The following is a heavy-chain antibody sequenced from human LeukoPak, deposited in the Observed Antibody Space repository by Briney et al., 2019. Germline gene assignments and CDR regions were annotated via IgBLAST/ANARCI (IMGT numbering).Heavy chain of an antibody. J-gene: IGHJ4*02. CDR1: GFTFSSSG. D-gene: IGHD2-2*01. V-gene: IGHV3-30*18. CDR2: ISYDGSNK. Sequence: GGSLRLSCAASGFTFSSSGMHWVRQAPGKGLEWVAVISYDGSNKYYADSVKGRFTFSRDNSKNTLYLQMNSLRAEDTAVYYCAKEYCSSSVCHSLDYWGQGTLVTVSS. CDR3: AKEYCSSSVCHSLDY.